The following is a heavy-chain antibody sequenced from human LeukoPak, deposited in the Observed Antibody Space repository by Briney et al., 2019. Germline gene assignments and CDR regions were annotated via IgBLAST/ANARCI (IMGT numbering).Heavy chain of an antibody. Sequence: SETLSLTCTVSGDFISGYYWGWVRQPPGKGLEWIAYIHTSEGTDYNPSLKSRVTVSVDTSKNQFSLKLSSVTAADTAIYYCARHVKVSGYTYYRWFDPWRQGTLVTVPS. CDR3: ARHVKVSGYTYYRWFDP. CDR1: GDFISGYY. CDR2: IHTSEGT. J-gene: IGHJ5*02. V-gene: IGHV4-4*09. D-gene: IGHD3-10*01.